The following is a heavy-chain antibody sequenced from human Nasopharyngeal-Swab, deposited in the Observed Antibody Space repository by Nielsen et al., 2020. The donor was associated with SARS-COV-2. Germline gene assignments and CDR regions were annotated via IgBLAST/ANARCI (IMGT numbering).Heavy chain of an antibody. V-gene: IGHV3-48*03. Sequence: GESLKISCAASGFTFSSYEMNWVRQAPGKGLEWVSYISSSGSTIYYADSVKGRFTISRDNAKNSLYLQMNSLRAEDTAVYYCARDRITGTNYYGMDVWGQGTTVTVSS. CDR2: ISSSGSTI. CDR1: GFTFSSYE. D-gene: IGHD1-20*01. J-gene: IGHJ6*02. CDR3: ARDRITGTNYYGMDV.